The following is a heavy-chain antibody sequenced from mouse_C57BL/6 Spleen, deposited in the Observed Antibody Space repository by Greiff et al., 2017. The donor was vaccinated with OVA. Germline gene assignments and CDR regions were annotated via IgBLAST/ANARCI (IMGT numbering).Heavy chain of an antibody. J-gene: IGHJ2*01. CDR3: ARESYYGSSYGGFDY. V-gene: IGHV1-76*01. CDR1: GYTFTDYY. D-gene: IGHD1-1*01. CDR2: IYPGSGNT. Sequence: QVQLQQSGAELVRPGASVKLSCKASGYTFTDYYINWVKQRPGQGLEWIARIYPGSGNTYYSEKFKGKATLTAEKSSSTAYMQLSSLTSEDSAVYFCARESYYGSSYGGFDYWGQGTTLTVSS.